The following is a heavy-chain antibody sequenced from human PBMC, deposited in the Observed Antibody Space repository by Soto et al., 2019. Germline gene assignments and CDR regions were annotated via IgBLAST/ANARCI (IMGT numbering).Heavy chain of an antibody. CDR1: GFTFSNAW. CDR3: TTTKGRLEPPTSAC. J-gene: IGHJ4*02. D-gene: IGHD2-8*01. V-gene: IGHV3-15*01. Sequence: EVQLVESGGGLVKPGGSLRLSCAGSGFTFSNAWMSWVRRAPGKGLEWVGRIKSDAYGGAIDYAAPVKGRFTISRDDSRTTLFLQMNNLRAEDTAVYSCTTTKGRLEPPTSACGGQGTPVIVSS. CDR2: IKSDAYGGAI.